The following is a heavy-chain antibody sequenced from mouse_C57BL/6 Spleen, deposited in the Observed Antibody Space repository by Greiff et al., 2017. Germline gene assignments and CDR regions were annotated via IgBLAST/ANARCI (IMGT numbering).Heavy chain of an antibody. CDR2: IYPRDGST. V-gene: IGHV1-78*01. Sequence: QVQLQQSDAELVKPGASVKISCKVSGYTFTDHSIHWVKQRPEQGLEWIGYIYPRDGSTKYNAKFKGKATLTADKSSSTAYMQLNSLTSEDSAVYFCARAGDYDWFAFWGKGTMVSVSA. CDR3: ARAGDYDWFAF. J-gene: IGHJ3*01. CDR1: GYTFTDHS. D-gene: IGHD2-4*01.